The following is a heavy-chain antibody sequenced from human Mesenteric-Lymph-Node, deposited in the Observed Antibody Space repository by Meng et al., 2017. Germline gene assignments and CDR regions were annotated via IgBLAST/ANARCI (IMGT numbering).Heavy chain of an antibody. J-gene: IGHJ4*02. CDR3: ARGLTTVTTVFVRLFPYFDY. D-gene: IGHD4-17*01. CDR1: GFTFSSYS. V-gene: IGHV3-21*01. CDR2: IISSSSYI. Sequence: GGSMRLSCAASGFTFSSYSMNWVRQAHGKGLEWVSSIISSSSYIYYADSVQGRFTITRDNAKNSLYLQMNSLRAEDTAVYYCARGLTTVTTVFVRLFPYFDYWGQGTLVTVSS.